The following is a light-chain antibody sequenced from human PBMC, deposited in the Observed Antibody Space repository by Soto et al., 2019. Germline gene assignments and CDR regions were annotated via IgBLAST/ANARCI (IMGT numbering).Light chain of an antibody. V-gene: IGKV3-20*01. Sequence: EIVLTQSPGTLSLSPGERATLSCRASQSVSSSYVAWYQQKPGQAPRLLIYGASSRATGIPDRFSGSGSGTDFTLTITSLQSEDFAVYYCQEYNNWHPLTFGGGTKVDIK. CDR3: QEYNNWHPLT. CDR2: GAS. J-gene: IGKJ4*01. CDR1: QSVSSSY.